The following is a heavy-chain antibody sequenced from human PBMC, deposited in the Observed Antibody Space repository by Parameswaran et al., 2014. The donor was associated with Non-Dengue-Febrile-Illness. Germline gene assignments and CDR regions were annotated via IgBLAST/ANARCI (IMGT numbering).Heavy chain of an antibody. J-gene: IGHJ4*02. D-gene: IGHD3-9*01. V-gene: IGHV3-23*01. Sequence: VRQAPGKGLEWVSAISGSGGSTYYADSVKGRFTISRDNSKNTLYLQMNSLRAEDTAVYYCAKDRYYDILTGYPEGIYWGQGTLVTVSS. CDR3: AKDRYYDILTGYPEGIY. CDR2: ISGSGGST.